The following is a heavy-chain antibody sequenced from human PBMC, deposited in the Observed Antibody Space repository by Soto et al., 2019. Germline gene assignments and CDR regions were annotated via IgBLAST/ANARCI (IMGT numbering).Heavy chain of an antibody. D-gene: IGHD4-17*01. J-gene: IGHJ3*02. V-gene: IGHV3-53*01. CDR2: VYDTDGI. CDR3: ATWRLREHAYDI. CDR1: GLTVTGKKY. Sequence: DVQLVESGGGLIQPGGSLRLSCEASGLTVTGKKYVAWVRQAPGKGLEWVSGVYDTDGIYYADSVKGRFTSSRDNTKTIVYLEMNSLTPDDTAVYDCATWRLREHAYDIWGLGTTVTVSS.